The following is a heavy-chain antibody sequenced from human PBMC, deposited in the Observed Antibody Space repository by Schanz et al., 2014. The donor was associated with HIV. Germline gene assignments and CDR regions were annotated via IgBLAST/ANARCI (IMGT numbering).Heavy chain of an antibody. D-gene: IGHD1-7*01. J-gene: IGHJ4*02. CDR2: VKPNSGET. CDR3: ARLELLE. V-gene: IGHV1-2*02. Sequence: QVQLVQSGAEVKKPGASVKVSCKASGYTFTDYFVHWVRQAPGQGLEWMAWVKPNSGETKFARKFQGRVTVTRDTSINTAYMEFSVLKSDDTAVYYCARLELLEWGQGTLVTVSS. CDR1: GYTFTDYF.